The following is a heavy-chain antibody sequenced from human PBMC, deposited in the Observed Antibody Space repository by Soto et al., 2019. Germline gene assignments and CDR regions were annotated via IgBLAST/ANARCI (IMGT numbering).Heavy chain of an antibody. CDR1: GYTFTGYY. Sequence: QVQLVQSGAEVKKPGASVKVSCKASGYTFTGYYIHWVRQAPGQGLEWMGWINPNSGGTKYPQKFQGRVIMTRDTSIRTVYMSLTGLKSDDTAVYFCARDLAKGGGSAGFDYWGQGTLVAVSS. V-gene: IGHV1-2*02. J-gene: IGHJ4*02. CDR3: ARDLAKGGGSAGFDY. D-gene: IGHD2-15*01. CDR2: INPNSGGT.